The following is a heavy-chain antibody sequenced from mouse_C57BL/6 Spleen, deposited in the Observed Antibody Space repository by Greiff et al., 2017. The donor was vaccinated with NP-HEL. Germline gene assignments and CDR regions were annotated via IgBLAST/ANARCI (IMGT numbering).Heavy chain of an antibody. Sequence: VKLMESGAELARPGASVKLSCKASGYTFTSYGISWVKQRTGQGLEWIGEIYPRSGNTYYNEKFKGKATLTADKSSSTAYMELRSLTSEDSAVYFCARWKDYFDYWGQGTTLTVSS. CDR3: ARWKDYFDY. CDR1: GYTFTSYG. J-gene: IGHJ2*01. CDR2: IYPRSGNT. V-gene: IGHV1-81*01.